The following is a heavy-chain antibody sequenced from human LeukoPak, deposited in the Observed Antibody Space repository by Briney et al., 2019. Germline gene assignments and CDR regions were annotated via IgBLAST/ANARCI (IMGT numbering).Heavy chain of an antibody. CDR1: RGSISSRSYY. J-gene: IGHJ6*03. CDR2: IYYSGST. Sequence: SETLSLTCTVSRGSISSRSYYWGWIRQPPGKGLECIGSIYYSGSTYYNPSLQSRVTISVDTSKNHFSLKLNSVTAADTAVYYCASFYCSGGSCYQYSSYYYMDVWGKGTTVTISS. D-gene: IGHD2-15*01. V-gene: IGHV4-39*02. CDR3: ASFYCSGGSCYQYSSYYYMDV.